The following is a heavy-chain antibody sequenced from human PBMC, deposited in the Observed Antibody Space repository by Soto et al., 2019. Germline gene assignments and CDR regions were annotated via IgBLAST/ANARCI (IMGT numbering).Heavy chain of an antibody. CDR1: GGTFSSYA. CDR2: IIPIFGTA. V-gene: IGHV1-69*01. Sequence: QVQLVQSGAEVKKPGSSVKVSCKASGGTFSSYAISWVRQAPGQGLEWMGGIIPIFGTANYAQKFQGRVTITADESTSTAYMELSSRRSEDTAVYYCARGGPYYYDSSGYISHWGQGTLVTVSS. CDR3: ARGGPYYYDSSGYISH. J-gene: IGHJ4*02. D-gene: IGHD3-22*01.